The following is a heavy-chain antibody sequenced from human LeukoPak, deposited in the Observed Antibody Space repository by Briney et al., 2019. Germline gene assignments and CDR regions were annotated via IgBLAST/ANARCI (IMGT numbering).Heavy chain of an antibody. CDR2: MNQDGSDT. J-gene: IGHJ4*02. V-gene: IGHV3-74*01. CDR3: ATVFGH. Sequence: GGSLRLLCAVSGFPLRSDWMLWVRQARGKGLEWVSRMNQDGSDTSYADSVKGRFTISRDNAKNTVYLQMNILRAEDSAVYYCATVFGHWGQGTLVTVSS. CDR1: GFPLRSDW.